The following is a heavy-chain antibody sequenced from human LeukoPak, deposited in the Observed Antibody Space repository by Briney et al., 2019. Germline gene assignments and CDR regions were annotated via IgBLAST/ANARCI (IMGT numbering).Heavy chain of an antibody. Sequence: PSETLSLTCTVSGGSIGSYYWSWIRQPAGKGLEWIGRIYTSGSTNYNPSLKSRVTMSVDTSKNQFSLKLSSVTAADTAVYYCARDHKFGGYYYGMDVWGQGTTVTVSS. D-gene: IGHD3-10*01. CDR1: GGSIGSYY. V-gene: IGHV4-4*07. CDR2: IYTSGST. J-gene: IGHJ6*02. CDR3: ARDHKFGGYYYGMDV.